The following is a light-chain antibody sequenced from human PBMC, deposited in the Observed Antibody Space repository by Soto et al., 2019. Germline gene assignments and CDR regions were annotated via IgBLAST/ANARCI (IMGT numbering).Light chain of an antibody. CDR3: QQYNNWPFT. Sequence: EIVMTQSPATLSVSPGERATLSCRASQSVGNNLAWYQQKPGQAPRLLVYGAFTRATGIPVSFSGSGSGTEFTLTISSLQSEDFAVYYCQQYNNWPFTFGGGTKVETK. CDR1: QSVGNN. CDR2: GAF. J-gene: IGKJ4*01. V-gene: IGKV3-15*01.